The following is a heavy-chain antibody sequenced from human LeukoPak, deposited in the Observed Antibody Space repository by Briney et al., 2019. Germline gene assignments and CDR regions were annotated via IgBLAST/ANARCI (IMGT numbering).Heavy chain of an antibody. V-gene: IGHV3-74*01. CDR3: ARDSDWLLFDY. CDR2: IHREGTTT. J-gene: IGHJ4*02. D-gene: IGHD3-9*01. Sequence: GGSLTLSCAASGFTFSAYWMHCVRQVPGKGLVWVSRIHREGTTTIYADSVKGRFTISRDNGKNTLYLHMNSLRADDTAVYYCARDSDWLLFDYWGQGTLVTVSS. CDR1: GFTFSAYW.